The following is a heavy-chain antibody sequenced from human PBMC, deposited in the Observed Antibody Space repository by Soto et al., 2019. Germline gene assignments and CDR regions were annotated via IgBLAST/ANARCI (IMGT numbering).Heavy chain of an antibody. V-gene: IGHV4-34*01. CDR2: INHSGST. D-gene: IGHD3-10*01. J-gene: IGHJ6*02. CDR1: GGSFSGYY. CDR3: ARVSGIYYYGMDV. Sequence: QVQLQQWGAGLLKPSETLSLTCAVYGGSFSGYYWNWIRQPPGKGLAWMGEINHSGSTNYNPSLKRRGTISVDKSKNQFSLKLSSVTAVDTAVYYCARVSGIYYYGMDVWGQVNTVTVSS.